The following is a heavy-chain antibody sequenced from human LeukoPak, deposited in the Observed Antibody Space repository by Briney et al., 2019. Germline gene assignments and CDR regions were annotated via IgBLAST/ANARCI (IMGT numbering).Heavy chain of an antibody. CDR2: MNPNSGNT. D-gene: IGHD6-19*01. Sequence: ASLKVSCTASGYAFTSCDINWVRQATGQGLEWMGWMNPNSGNTGYGQSFQGRITMTRDISIGTAYMELSNLTSEDTAIYYCTRGSSGRRDNWGQGTLVTVSA. CDR1: GYAFTSCD. V-gene: IGHV1-8*01. CDR3: TRGSSGRRDN. J-gene: IGHJ4*02.